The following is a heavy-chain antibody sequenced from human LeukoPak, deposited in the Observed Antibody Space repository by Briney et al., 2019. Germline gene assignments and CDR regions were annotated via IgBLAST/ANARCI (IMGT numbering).Heavy chain of an antibody. J-gene: IGHJ4*02. CDR2: IYPNDFDI. D-gene: IGHD3-10*01. Sequence: GESLKTSCKGSGYSFTSYWIGWVRQVPGKGLGWMGIIYPNDFDIRYSPSFQGQVTISADKSISTAYLQWSSLKASDTAMYYCARHRESQLLWFGESDYWGQGTLVTVSS. CDR3: ARHRESQLLWFGESDY. CDR1: GYSFTSYW. V-gene: IGHV5-51*01.